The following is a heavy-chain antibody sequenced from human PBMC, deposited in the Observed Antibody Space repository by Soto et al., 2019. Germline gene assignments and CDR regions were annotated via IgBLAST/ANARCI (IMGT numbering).Heavy chain of an antibody. J-gene: IGHJ4*02. V-gene: IGHV1-69*13. CDR2: IVPVFGRP. CDR1: GGSFSNFC. Sequence: ASVNVSCKSSGGSFSNFCISWVRQAPGQGLEWMGWIVPVFGRPNYAQRFRGRLTITADESTSTGYMELISLRSDDTAVYYCAREGSGYNFWGQGTQVTVSS. D-gene: IGHD5-12*01. CDR3: AREGSGYNF.